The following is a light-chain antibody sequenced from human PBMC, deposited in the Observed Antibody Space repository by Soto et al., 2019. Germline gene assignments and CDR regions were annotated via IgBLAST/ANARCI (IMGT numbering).Light chain of an antibody. CDR1: QSVSSSF. Sequence: EIVLTQSPGTLSLSPRERATLSCRASQSVSSSFLAWYQQKPGQAPRLLIYGASSRATGIPDRFSGSGSGTDFTLTISRLEPEEVAVYYCQQYDSSPLTFGGGTKVEIK. CDR3: QQYDSSPLT. V-gene: IGKV3-20*01. CDR2: GAS. J-gene: IGKJ4*01.